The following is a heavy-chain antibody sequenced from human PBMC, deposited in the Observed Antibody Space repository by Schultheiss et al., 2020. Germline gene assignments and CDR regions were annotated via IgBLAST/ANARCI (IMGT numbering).Heavy chain of an antibody. Sequence: GESLKISCAASGFTFSSYSMNWVRQAPGKGLEWVSGISWNSGSIGYADSVKGRFTISRDNAKNSLYLQMSSLRAEDTAVYYCARDFLAAAGYGRVWGQGTTVTVSS. CDR1: GFTFSSYS. J-gene: IGHJ6*02. D-gene: IGHD6-13*01. CDR3: ARDFLAAAGYGRV. V-gene: IGHV3-48*04. CDR2: ISWNSGSI.